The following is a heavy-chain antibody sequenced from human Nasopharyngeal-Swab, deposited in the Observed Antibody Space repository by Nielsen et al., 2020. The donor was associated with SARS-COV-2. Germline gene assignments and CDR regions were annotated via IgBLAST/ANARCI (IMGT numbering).Heavy chain of an antibody. CDR2: IIPIFGTA. Sequence: WVRQAPGQGLEWMGGIIPIFGTANYAQKFQGRVTINADESTSTAYMELRSLRSEDTAVYYCVTSSSKTINYYYYMDVWGKGTPVTVSS. J-gene: IGHJ6*03. D-gene: IGHD6-13*01. V-gene: IGHV1-69*01. CDR3: VTSSSKTINYYYYMDV.